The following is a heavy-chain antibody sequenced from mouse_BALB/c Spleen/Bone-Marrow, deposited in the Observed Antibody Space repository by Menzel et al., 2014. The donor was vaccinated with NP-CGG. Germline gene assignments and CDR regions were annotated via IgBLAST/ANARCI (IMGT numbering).Heavy chain of an antibody. D-gene: IGHD1-1*01. Sequence: EVKLMESGAELVKPGASVKLSCTASGFNIKDTYMHWVKQRPEQGLEWIGRIDPANVNTKYDPRFQGKATITADTSSNTAYLQLSSLTFEDTAVYYCASYVYGYYFDYWGQGTTLTVSS. CDR1: GFNIKDTY. V-gene: IGHV14-3*02. CDR3: ASYVYGYYFDY. CDR2: IDPANVNT. J-gene: IGHJ2*01.